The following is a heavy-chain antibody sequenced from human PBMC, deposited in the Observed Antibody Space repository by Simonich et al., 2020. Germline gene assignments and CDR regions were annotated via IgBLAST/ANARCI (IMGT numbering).Heavy chain of an antibody. J-gene: IGHJ6*02. Sequence: QVQLVQSGAEVKKPGASVKVSCKVSGYTLTELSMHWVRQAPGKGLEWMGGFDTEDGETIYAQKFQDRVTMTEDTSTDTAYMELSSLRSEDTAVYYCATRNTMGSGSYYYYYYGMDVWGQGTTVTVSS. V-gene: IGHV1-24*01. CDR3: ATRNTMGSGSYYYYYYGMDV. CDR2: FDTEDGET. CDR1: GYTLTELS. D-gene: IGHD3-10*01.